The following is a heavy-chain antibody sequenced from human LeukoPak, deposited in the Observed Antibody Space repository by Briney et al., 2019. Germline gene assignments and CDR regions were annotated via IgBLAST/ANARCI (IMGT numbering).Heavy chain of an antibody. V-gene: IGHV1-18*01. CDR3: ARDRVVVTARGYYYYYMDV. CDR1: GYTFTSYG. CDR2: ISAYNGNT. Sequence: ASVKVSCKASGYTFTSYGISWVRQAPGQGLEWMGWISAYNGNTNYAQKLQGRVTMTTDTSTSTAYMELRSLRSDDTAVYYCARDRVVVTARGYYYYYMDVWGKGTTVTVSS. D-gene: IGHD2-21*02. J-gene: IGHJ6*03.